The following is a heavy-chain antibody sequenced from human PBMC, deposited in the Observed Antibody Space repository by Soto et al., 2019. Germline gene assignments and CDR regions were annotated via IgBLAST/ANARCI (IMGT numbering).Heavy chain of an antibody. CDR2: IVPVFGRP. CDR1: GGSFSNFG. J-gene: IGHJ4*02. CDR3: AREGSGYNF. D-gene: IGHD5-12*01. V-gene: IGHV1-69*13. Sequence: SVKVSCNASGGSFSNFGISWVRQAPGQGLEWMGGIVPVFGRPNYAQRFRGRLTITADESTSTGYTELISLRSDDTAVYYCAREGSGYNFWGQGTQVTVSS.